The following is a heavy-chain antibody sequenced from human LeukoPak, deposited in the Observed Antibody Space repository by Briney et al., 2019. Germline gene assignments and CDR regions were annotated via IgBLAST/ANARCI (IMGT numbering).Heavy chain of an antibody. V-gene: IGHV1-3*03. J-gene: IGHJ4*02. CDR3: ARASTGGYYFDY. Sequence: GASVKVSCKASGYTFTSYAMHWVRQAPGQRLEWMGWINAGNGNTKYSQEFQGRVTITRDTSASTAYMELSSLRSEDMAVYYCARASTGGYYFDYWGQGTLVTVSS. CDR2: INAGNGNT. CDR1: GYTFTSYA. D-gene: IGHD6-25*01.